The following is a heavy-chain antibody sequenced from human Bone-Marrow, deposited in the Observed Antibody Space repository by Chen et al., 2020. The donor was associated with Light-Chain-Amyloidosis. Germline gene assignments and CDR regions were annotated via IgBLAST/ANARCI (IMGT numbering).Heavy chain of an antibody. Sequence: DVQVVESGGGLVQPGGSLRLSCGASGFTLSSYVMTWVRQAPGKGPEWVSLIAYSGGSKFYADSVTGRFTISRDNFKNTVYLQMNSLRADDSAVYYCAKGGTTEFYFANWGQGTLVTVSS. CDR3: AKGGTTEFYFAN. CDR1: GFTLSSYV. D-gene: IGHD4-17*01. CDR2: IAYSGGSK. V-gene: IGHV3-23*04. J-gene: IGHJ4*02.